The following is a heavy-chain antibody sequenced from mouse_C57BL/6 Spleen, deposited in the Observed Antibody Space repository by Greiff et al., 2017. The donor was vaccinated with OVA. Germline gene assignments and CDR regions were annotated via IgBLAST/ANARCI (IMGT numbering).Heavy chain of an antibody. CDR3: ARSRYEYDDGGD. J-gene: IGHJ4*01. D-gene: IGHD2-4*01. CDR1: GYTFTSYW. V-gene: IGHV1-55*01. CDR2: IYPGSGST. Sequence: QVQLQQPGAELVKPGASVKMSCKASGYTFTSYWITWVKQRPGQGLEWIGEIYPGSGSTNYNEKFKSKATLTVDTSSSTAYMQLSSLTSEDSAVYDCARSRYEYDDGGDWGQGTSVTVSS.